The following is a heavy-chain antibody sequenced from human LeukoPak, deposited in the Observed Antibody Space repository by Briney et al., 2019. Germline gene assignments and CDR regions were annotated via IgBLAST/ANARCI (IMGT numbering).Heavy chain of an antibody. D-gene: IGHD3-22*01. CDR3: ARGRQTNYYDSSVAFDI. CDR2: IYYSGST. Sequence: PSETLSLTCTVSGGSISSYYWSWIRQPPGKGLEWIGYIYYSGSTSYNPSLKSRISISVDTSKNQFSLKLSSVTAADTAVYYCARGRQTNYYDSSVAFDIWGQGTMVTVSS. CDR1: GGSISSYY. V-gene: IGHV4-59*12. J-gene: IGHJ3*02.